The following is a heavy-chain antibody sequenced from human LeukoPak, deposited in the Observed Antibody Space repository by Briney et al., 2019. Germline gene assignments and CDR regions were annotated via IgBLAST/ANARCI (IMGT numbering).Heavy chain of an antibody. CDR2: ISSSSDYI. D-gene: IGHD4-23*01. V-gene: IGHV3-21*01. CDR3: VRGHNGGPFDH. CDR1: EFTFNTYS. J-gene: IGHJ4*02. Sequence: GGSLRLSCAASEFTFNTYSMNWVRQAPGKGLEWVSSISSSSDYIYYADSVKGRFTISRDSAKNSLYLQMNSLRADDTAVYYCVRGHNGGPFDHWGQGIPVTVSS.